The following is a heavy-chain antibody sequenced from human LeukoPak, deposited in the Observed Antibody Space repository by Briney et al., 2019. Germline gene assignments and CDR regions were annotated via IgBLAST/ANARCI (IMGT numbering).Heavy chain of an antibody. CDR3: ARGYCSSTSCYGYYYYYGMDV. CDR1: GFTFRSHA. CDR2: IYENGGTT. Sequence: GGSLRLSCVGSGFTFRSHAMSWVRQAPEKGLEFVSGIYENGGTTYYADSVKGRFSISRDNSKNTLYLQMDSLRAEDTAVYYSARGYCSSTSCYGYYYYYGMDVWGQGTTVTVSS. J-gene: IGHJ6*02. D-gene: IGHD2-2*01. V-gene: IGHV3-23*01.